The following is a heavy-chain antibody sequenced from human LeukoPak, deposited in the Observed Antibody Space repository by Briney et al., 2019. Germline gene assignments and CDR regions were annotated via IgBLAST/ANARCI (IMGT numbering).Heavy chain of an antibody. Sequence: SETLSLTCAVYGGSFSGYYWSWIRQPPGKVLEWIGEINHSGSNNYNPSLKRRVTIPVDTSKNQFSLKLSSVTAADTAVYYCAREGGYGSVNWFDPWGQGTLVTVSS. V-gene: IGHV4-34*01. CDR3: AREGGYGSVNWFDP. CDR2: INHSGSN. CDR1: GGSFSGYY. J-gene: IGHJ5*02. D-gene: IGHD5-12*01.